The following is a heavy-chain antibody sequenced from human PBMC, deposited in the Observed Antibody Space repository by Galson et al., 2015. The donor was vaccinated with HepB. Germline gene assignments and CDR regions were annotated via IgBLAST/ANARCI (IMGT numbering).Heavy chain of an antibody. CDR2: IYHTGST. D-gene: IGHD1-1*01. J-gene: IGHJ6*02. V-gene: IGHV4-4*02. Sequence: LSLTCAVSDASISNTNWWTRVRQPPGKGLEWIGEIYHTGSTNYNPSLKSRVTISLDKSKNQFSLKLTSVTAADTAVYYCACQTGDHYYYGVDAWGQGTTVTVSS. CDR3: ACQTGDHYYYGVDA. CDR1: DASISNTNW.